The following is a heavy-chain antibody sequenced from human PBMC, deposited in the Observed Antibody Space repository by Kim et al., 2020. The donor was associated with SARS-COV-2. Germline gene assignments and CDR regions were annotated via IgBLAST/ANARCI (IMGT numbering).Heavy chain of an antibody. V-gene: IGHV3-11*05. CDR2: ISSSSSYT. D-gene: IGHD2-2*01. CDR3: ARERGLYSTSSQGY. CDR1: GFTFSDYY. J-gene: IGHJ4*02. Sequence: GGSLRLSCAASGFTFSDYYMSWIRQAPGKGLEWVSYISSSSSYTNYADSVKGRFTMSRDNGKNSVYLQMNSLRAEDTAVYYCARERGLYSTSSQGYWGQGTLVTVSS.